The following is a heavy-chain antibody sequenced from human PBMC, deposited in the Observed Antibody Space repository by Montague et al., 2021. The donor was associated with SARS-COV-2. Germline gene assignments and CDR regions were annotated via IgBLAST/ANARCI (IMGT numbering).Heavy chain of an antibody. CDR3: AGKVFTVHADY. CDR2: ISYGGIA. Sequence: SETLSLTCAVSGVSITSTNWWSLVRQPPGKGLEWIGEISYGGIATYNPSLKSRATISMDRSRNLFSLKLSSVTAADTAIYYCAGKVFTVHADYWGQGTLVTVS. J-gene: IGHJ4*02. CDR1: GVSITSTNW. D-gene: IGHD2-2*01. V-gene: IGHV4-4*02.